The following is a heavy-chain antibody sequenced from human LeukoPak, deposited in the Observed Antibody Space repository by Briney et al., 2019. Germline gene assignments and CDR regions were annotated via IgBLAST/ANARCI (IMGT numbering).Heavy chain of an antibody. CDR3: ARDHQDYYDSSGYSGLGY. J-gene: IGHJ4*02. CDR2: INPNSGGT. D-gene: IGHD3-22*01. Sequence: ASVKVSCKASGYTFTGYYMHWVRQAPGQGLEWMGWINPNSGGTNYAQKFQGRVTMTRDTSISTAYMELSRLRSDDTAVYYCARDHQDYYDSSGYSGLGYWGQGTLVTVSS. V-gene: IGHV1-2*02. CDR1: GYTFTGYY.